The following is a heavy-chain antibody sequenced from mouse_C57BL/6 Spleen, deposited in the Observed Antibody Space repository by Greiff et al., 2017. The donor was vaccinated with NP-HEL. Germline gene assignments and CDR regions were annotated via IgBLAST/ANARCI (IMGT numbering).Heavy chain of an antibody. CDR2: IYPGDGDT. Sequence: QVQLQQSGAELVKPGASVKISCKASGYAFSSYWMNWVKQRPGKGLEWIGQIYPGDGDTNYNGKFKGKATLTADKSSSTAYMQLSSLTSEDSAVYFCARLTTVVEIDYWGQGTTLTVSS. J-gene: IGHJ2*01. CDR3: ARLTTVVEIDY. D-gene: IGHD1-1*01. CDR1: GYAFSSYW. V-gene: IGHV1-80*01.